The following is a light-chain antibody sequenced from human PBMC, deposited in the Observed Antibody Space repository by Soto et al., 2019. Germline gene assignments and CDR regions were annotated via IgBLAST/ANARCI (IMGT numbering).Light chain of an antibody. CDR2: WAS. V-gene: IGKV4-1*01. Sequence: DIVMTQSPDSLAVSLGERATINCKSSQSVLYSSNNKNYLAWYQQKPGQPPKLLIYWASTRESGVPDRVSGSGSATYFTLTISSLQDEDAAVYYCQQYYSTPMFGQGTKVEIK. CDR3: QQYYSTPM. J-gene: IGKJ1*01. CDR1: QSVLYSSNNKNY.